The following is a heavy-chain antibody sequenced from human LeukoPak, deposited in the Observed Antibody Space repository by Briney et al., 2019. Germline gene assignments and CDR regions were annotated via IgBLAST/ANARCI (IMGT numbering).Heavy chain of an antibody. CDR3: AREGPYDSSGYYIKFFDY. CDR1: GFTFNDYA. CDR2: ISSSSSYI. J-gene: IGHJ4*02. Sequence: GGSLRLSCAASGFTFNDYAMSWVRQVPGTGLEWVSSISSSSSYIYYADSVKGRFTISRDNAKNSLYLQMNSLRAEDTAVYYCAREGPYDSSGYYIKFFDYWGQGTLVTVSS. D-gene: IGHD3-22*01. V-gene: IGHV3-21*01.